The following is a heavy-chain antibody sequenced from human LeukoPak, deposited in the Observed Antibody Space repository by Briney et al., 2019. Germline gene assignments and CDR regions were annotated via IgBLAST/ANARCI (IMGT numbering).Heavy chain of an antibody. CDR3: ARGVVIAEGEGMDV. V-gene: IGHV4-61*02. CDR2: GST. J-gene: IGHJ6*02. D-gene: IGHD2-21*01. Sequence: SETLSLTCTVSGDSISTGNYYWSWIRQPAGKGLEWIGSGSTNSNPSLKSRVTISVDTSKNHFSLKLTSVTAADTAVYYCARGVVIAEGEGMDVWGQGTTVTVS. CDR1: GDSISTGNYY.